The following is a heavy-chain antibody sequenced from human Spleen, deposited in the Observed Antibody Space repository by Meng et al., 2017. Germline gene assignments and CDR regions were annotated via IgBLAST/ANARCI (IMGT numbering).Heavy chain of an antibody. CDR1: RFTFSSYW. J-gene: IGHJ4*02. D-gene: IGHD2-2*01. Sequence: VRLGEYGVGVVQPGGSLRLSCAASRFTFSSYWMHWVRQAPGKGLVRVSRINSDVSTTSYADSVKGRFTITRDNAKDTLYLQMNSLRAEDTAVYYCARGWSIYQLLTDYWCQLTLVTFSS. CDR3: ARGWSIYQLLTDY. V-gene: IGHV3-74*02. CDR2: INSDVSTT.